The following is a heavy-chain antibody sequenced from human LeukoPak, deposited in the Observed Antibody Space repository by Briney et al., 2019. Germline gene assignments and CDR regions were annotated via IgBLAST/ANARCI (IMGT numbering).Heavy chain of an antibody. D-gene: IGHD1-26*01. Sequence: ASVKVSCKASGYTFTGYYMHWVRQAPGQGLEWMGWINPNSGGTNYAQKFQGRVTMTRDTSISTAYMEPSRLRSDDTAVYYCARGHSGSYLGDNNWFDPWGQGTLVTVSS. V-gene: IGHV1-2*02. CDR3: ARGHSGSYLGDNNWFDP. CDR2: INPNSGGT. J-gene: IGHJ5*02. CDR1: GYTFTGYY.